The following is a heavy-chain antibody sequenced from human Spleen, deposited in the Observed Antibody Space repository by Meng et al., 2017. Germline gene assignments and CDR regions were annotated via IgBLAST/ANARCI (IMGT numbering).Heavy chain of an antibody. CDR1: GASVSSGSYY. CDR2: IYHSGNT. CDR3: ASTVYSSTWYSFVY. J-gene: IGHJ4*02. Sequence: SETLSLTCTVSGASVSSGSYYWGWIRQPPGKGLEWIGSIYHSGNTHYNPSLKGRATISIDTSKNQFSLKLSSVTAADTAVYYCASTVYSSTWYSFVYWGQGTLVTGSS. V-gene: IGHV4-38-2*02. D-gene: IGHD6-13*01.